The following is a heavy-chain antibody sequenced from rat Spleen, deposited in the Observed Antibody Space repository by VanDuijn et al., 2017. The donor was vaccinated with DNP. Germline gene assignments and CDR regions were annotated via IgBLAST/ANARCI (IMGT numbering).Heavy chain of an antibody. D-gene: IGHD4-3*01. CDR2: IGSPAYAP. J-gene: IGHJ2*01. Sequence: EVQLVESGGGLVQPGRSLKLSCAASGFTFSNHGMAWVRQAPAKGLEWVAYIGSPAYAPYYTDSVKGRFAISRDNAKSTLYLQMNSLISEDMATYYCVRWNSGHFDYWGQGVMVTVSS. CDR1: GFTFSNHG. V-gene: IGHV5S13*01. CDR3: VRWNSGHFDY.